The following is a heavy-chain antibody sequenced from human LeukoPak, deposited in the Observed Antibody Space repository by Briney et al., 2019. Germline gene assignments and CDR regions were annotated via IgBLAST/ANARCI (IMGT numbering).Heavy chain of an antibody. CDR3: AIYSDTYYFDH. J-gene: IGHJ4*02. CDR1: GSSFTSSW. CDR2: IYPGDSDT. Sequence: GASLKTSCKGSGSSFTSSWIGWVRQMPGKGLEWMGIIYPGDSDTRYSPSFQGQVTISADKSISTAYLQWSSLKASDTAMYYCAIYSDTYYFDHWGQGTLVTVSS. V-gene: IGHV5-51*01. D-gene: IGHD1-26*01.